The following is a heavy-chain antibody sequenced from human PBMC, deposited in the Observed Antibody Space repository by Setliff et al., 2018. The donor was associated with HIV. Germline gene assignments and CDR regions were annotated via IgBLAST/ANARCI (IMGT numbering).Heavy chain of an antibody. D-gene: IGHD6-19*01. Sequence: GGSLRLSCAASGFSFDDYGMSWVRQAPGKGLEWVSGINWNGDSTDYADSVKGRFTISRDNAKNSLYLQMNGLRAEDTALYYCARYALAVPGYHNAFDIWGQGTMVTVSS. J-gene: IGHJ3*02. CDR1: GFSFDDYG. CDR3: ARYALAVPGYHNAFDI. V-gene: IGHV3-20*04. CDR2: INWNGDST.